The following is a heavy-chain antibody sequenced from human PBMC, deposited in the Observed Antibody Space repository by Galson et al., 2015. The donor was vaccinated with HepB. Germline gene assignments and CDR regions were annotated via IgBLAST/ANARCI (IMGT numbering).Heavy chain of an antibody. Sequence: QSGAEAKKPGESLRISCKGSGYSLTSYWISWVRQMPGKGLEWMGRIDPSDSYTNYSPSFQGHVTISADKSISTAYLQWSSLKASDTAMYYCARQGIDCSSTSCYSSVWFDPWGQGTLVTVSS. CDR3: ARQGIDCSSTSCYSSVWFDP. V-gene: IGHV5-10-1*01. J-gene: IGHJ5*02. CDR1: GYSLTSYW. D-gene: IGHD2-2*01. CDR2: IDPSDSYT.